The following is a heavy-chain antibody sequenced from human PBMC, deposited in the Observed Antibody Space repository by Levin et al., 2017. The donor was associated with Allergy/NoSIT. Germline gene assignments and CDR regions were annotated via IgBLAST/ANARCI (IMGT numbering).Heavy chain of an antibody. CDR3: ARDQEGRTIFGVVSRNWFDP. CDR2: ISSSSSYI. Sequence: GGSLRLSCAASGFTFSSYSMNWVRQAPGKGLEWVSSISSSSSYIYYADSVKGRFTISRDNAKNSLYLQMNSLRAEDTAVYYCARDQEGRTIFGVVSRNWFDPWGQGTLVTVSS. V-gene: IGHV3-21*01. D-gene: IGHD3-3*01. J-gene: IGHJ5*02. CDR1: GFTFSSYS.